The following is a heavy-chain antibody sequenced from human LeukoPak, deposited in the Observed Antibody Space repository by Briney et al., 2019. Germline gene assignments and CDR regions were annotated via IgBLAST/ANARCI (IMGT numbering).Heavy chain of an antibody. Sequence: PSETLSLTCTVSGGSISSYYWSWIRQPPGKGLEWIGYIHYTGSTNYNPSLKSRVTISVDTSKNQFSLKLSSVTAADTAVYYCASYGYSSGWYYPFDYWGQGTLVTVSS. CDR1: GGSISSYY. J-gene: IGHJ4*02. CDR2: IHYTGST. D-gene: IGHD6-19*01. V-gene: IGHV4-59*01. CDR3: ASYGYSSGWYYPFDY.